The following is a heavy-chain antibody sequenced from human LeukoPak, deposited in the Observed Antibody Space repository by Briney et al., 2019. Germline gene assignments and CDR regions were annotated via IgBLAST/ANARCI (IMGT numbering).Heavy chain of an antibody. J-gene: IGHJ4*02. CDR1: GYTFTSYD. CDR2: MNRNSGNT. D-gene: IGHD3-10*01. V-gene: IGHV1-8*01. Sequence: ASVKVSCKASGYTFTSYDINWVRQATGQGLEWMGWMNRNSGNTGYAQKFQGRVTMTRNTYISTAYMELRSLRYEDTVVYYCARGGRFGEFPGYWGQGTLVTVSS. CDR3: ARGGRFGEFPGY.